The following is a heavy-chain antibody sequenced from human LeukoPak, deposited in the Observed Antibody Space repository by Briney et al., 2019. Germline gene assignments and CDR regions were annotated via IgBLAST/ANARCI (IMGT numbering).Heavy chain of an antibody. V-gene: IGHV3-21*04. D-gene: IGHD1-20*01. CDR2: ISSSSSYI. Sequence: GGSLRLSCAASGFTLSSYSMNWVRQAPGKGLEWVSSISSSSSYIYYADSVKGRFTISRDNSKNTLYLQMNGLRAEDTAVYYCARENNWNDGRFNYFDYWGQGTLVTVSS. CDR3: ARENNWNDGRFNYFDY. J-gene: IGHJ4*02. CDR1: GFTLSSYS.